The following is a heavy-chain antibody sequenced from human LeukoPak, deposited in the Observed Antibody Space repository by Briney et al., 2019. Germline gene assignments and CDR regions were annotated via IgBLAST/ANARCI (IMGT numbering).Heavy chain of an antibody. CDR3: ARSVYSYGTYYFDY. CDR2: IYTSGST. D-gene: IGHD5-18*01. CDR1: GGSISSYY. V-gene: IGHV4-4*07. J-gene: IGHJ4*02. Sequence: SETLSLTCTVSGGSISSYYWSWIRQPAGKGLEWIGRIYTSGSTNYNPSLKSRVTMSVDTSKNQFSLKLSSVTAADTDVYYCARSVYSYGTYYFDYWGQGTLVTVSS.